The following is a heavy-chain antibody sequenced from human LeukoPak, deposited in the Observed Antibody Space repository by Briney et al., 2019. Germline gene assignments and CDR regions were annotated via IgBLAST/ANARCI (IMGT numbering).Heavy chain of an antibody. V-gene: IGHV4-4*07. Sequence: SETLSLTCTVSGGSISSYYWSWIRQPAGKGLEWIGRIYTSGSTNYNPSLKSRVTMSVDTSKNQFSLKLSSVTAADTAVYYCARGVRIAVAGTPYAFDIWGQGTMVTVSS. D-gene: IGHD6-19*01. CDR1: GGSISSYY. CDR2: IYTSGST. J-gene: IGHJ3*02. CDR3: ARGVRIAVAGTPYAFDI.